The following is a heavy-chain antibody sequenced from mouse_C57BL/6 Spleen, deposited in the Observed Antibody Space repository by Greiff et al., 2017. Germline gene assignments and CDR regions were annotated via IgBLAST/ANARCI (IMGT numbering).Heavy chain of an antibody. D-gene: IGHD1-1*01. CDR1: GFNIKDDY. V-gene: IGHV14-4*01. Sequence: EVQRVESGAELVRPGASVKLSCTASGFNIKDDYMHWVKQRPEQGLEWIGWIDPENGDTEYASKFQGKATITADTSSNTAYLQLSSLTSEDTAVYYCTTPYGSSYAYYYAMDYWGQGTSVTVSS. J-gene: IGHJ4*01. CDR3: TTPYGSSYAYYYAMDY. CDR2: IDPENGDT.